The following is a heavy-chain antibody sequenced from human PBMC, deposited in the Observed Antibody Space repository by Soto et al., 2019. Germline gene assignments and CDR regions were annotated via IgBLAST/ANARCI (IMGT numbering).Heavy chain of an antibody. V-gene: IGHV3-23*01. D-gene: IGHD3-22*01. CDR3: AKSQGSSGYPYYFDF. CDR2: ISGSGGGT. Sequence: GGSLRLSCAASGFTFRNYAMSWVRQAPGAGLEWVSAISGSGGGTFYADSVKGRFTTFRDNSKNTLYLQMHSLRAEDTAVYYCAKSQGSSGYPYYFDFWGQGTPVTVSS. CDR1: GFTFRNYA. J-gene: IGHJ4*02.